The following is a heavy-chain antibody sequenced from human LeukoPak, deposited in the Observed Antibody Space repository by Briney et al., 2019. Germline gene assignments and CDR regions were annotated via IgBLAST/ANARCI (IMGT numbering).Heavy chain of an antibody. Sequence: ASVKVSCKASGYTFTSYYMHWVRQAPGQGLGWMGIINPSGGSTSYAQKFQGRVTMTRDTSTSTVYMELSSLRSEDTAVYYCARLTYYYDSSGPYGLGAFDIWGQGTMVTVSS. CDR2: INPSGGST. CDR3: ARLTYYYDSSGPYGLGAFDI. D-gene: IGHD3-22*01. J-gene: IGHJ3*02. V-gene: IGHV1-46*01. CDR1: GYTFTSYY.